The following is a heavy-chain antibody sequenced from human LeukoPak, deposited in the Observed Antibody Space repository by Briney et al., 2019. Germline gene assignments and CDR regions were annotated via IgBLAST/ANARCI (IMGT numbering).Heavy chain of an antibody. V-gene: IGHV3-30*18. J-gene: IGHJ3*02. CDR1: GFTFSSYG. D-gene: IGHD3-10*01. CDR3: AKLSFGDAFDI. CDR2: ISYDGSNK. Sequence: GRSLRLSCAASGFTFSSYGMHWVRQAPGKGLEWVAVISYDGSNKYYADSVKGRFTISRDNSKNTLYLQMNSLRAEDTAVYYCAKLSFGDAFDIWGQGTMVTVSS.